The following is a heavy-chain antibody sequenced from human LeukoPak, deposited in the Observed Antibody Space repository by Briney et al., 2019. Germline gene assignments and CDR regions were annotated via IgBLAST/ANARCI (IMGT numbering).Heavy chain of an antibody. V-gene: IGHV3-23*01. Sequence: PGGSLTLSCTVSGFTISSYDMSWIRQAPGKGLEWVSPIYGSGGSTYNADSVKARFTIYRDNSKNTRYLQMNSRRAEDTAIYYCAKDYYGSGNLPADVWGKGTTVTVSS. CDR3: AKDYYGSGNLPADV. D-gene: IGHD3-10*01. J-gene: IGHJ6*04. CDR2: IYGSGGST. CDR1: GFTISSYD.